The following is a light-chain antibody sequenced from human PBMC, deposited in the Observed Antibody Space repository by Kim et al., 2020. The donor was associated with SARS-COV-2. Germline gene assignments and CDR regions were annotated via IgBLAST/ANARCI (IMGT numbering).Light chain of an antibody. CDR1: DKH. CDR2: QDN. V-gene: IGLV3-1*01. J-gene: IGLJ1*01. CDR3: QAWDSNTCV. Sequence: DKHVSWYQQKAGQSPLLVLYQDNKRPSGIPERFSGPNSGNAATLTITGTQTMDEADYYCQAWDSNTCVFGTGTKVTVL.